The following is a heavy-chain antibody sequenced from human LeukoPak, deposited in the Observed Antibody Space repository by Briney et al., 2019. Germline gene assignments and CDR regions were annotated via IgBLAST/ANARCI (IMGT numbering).Heavy chain of an antibody. J-gene: IGHJ4*02. D-gene: IGHD4-23*01. V-gene: IGHV3-7*01. CDR3: ARDAGYGGNSDY. CDR2: INKDGSDK. CDR1: GFTFNMYW. Sequence: GGSLRLSCAASGFTFNMYWMTWVPQAPGKGLESVAYINKDGSDKYYVDSVKGRFTVSRDNAKNSLYLQMNSLRAEDTAVYYCARDAGYGGNSDYWGQGTLVTVSS.